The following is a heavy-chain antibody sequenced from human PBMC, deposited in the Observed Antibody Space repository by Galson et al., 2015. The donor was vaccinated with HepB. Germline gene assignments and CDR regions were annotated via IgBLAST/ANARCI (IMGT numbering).Heavy chain of an antibody. V-gene: IGHV4-4*02. J-gene: IGHJ4*02. Sequence: QVQLQESGPGLVKPSETLSLTCAVSGGSISSSNWWSWVRQPPGKGLEWIGEIYHSGSTYYNPSLKSRVTISVDTSKNQFSLKLSSVTAADTAVYYCARQREDYYDSSGQPYYFDYWGQGTLVTVSS. CDR2: IYHSGST. D-gene: IGHD3-22*01. CDR3: ARQREDYYDSSGQPYYFDY. CDR1: GGSISSSNW.